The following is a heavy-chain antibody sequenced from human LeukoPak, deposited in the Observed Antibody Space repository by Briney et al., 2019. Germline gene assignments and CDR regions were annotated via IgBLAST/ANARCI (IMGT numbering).Heavy chain of an antibody. D-gene: IGHD4-17*01. J-gene: IGHJ4*02. CDR2: IIPIFSTP. CDR1: GYTFTGYY. CDR3: ARAVQVTTGGLFDY. V-gene: IGHV1-69*06. Sequence: AASVKVSCKASGYTFTGYYMHWVRQAPGQGLEWMGGIIPIFSTPNYAQKFQGRVTITADKSKNTAYMELSSLRSEDTAVYYCARAVQVTTGGLFDYWGQGTLVTVSS.